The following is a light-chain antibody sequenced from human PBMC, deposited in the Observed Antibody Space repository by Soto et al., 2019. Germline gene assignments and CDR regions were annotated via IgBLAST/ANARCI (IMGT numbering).Light chain of an antibody. Sequence: EIVLTQSPGTLSLSPGERATLSCRASQSVSSSYLAWYQQKPGQAPRLLIYGASSRATGIPDRFSGSGSGSYFTLTISRLEPEDFAVHYCQQYGSSLWWTFGQGTKAEIK. CDR3: QQYGSSLWWT. J-gene: IGKJ1*01. CDR2: GAS. V-gene: IGKV3-20*01. CDR1: QSVSSSY.